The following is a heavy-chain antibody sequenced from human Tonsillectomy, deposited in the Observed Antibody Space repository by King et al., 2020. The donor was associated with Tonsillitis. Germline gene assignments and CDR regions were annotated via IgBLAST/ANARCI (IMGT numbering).Heavy chain of an antibody. V-gene: IGHV3-15*07. CDR2: IKSKTDGGTT. CDR1: GFTFSNAW. CDR3: TTDLKLERWRFLVWYYFDY. D-gene: IGHD3-3*01. Sequence: VQLVESGGGLVKPGGSLRLSCAASGFTFSNAWMNWVRQAPGKGLEWVGRIKSKTDGGTTDYAAPVKGRFTISRDDSKNTLYLQMNSLKTEDTAVYYFTTDLKLERWRFLVWYYFDYWGQGTLVTVSS. J-gene: IGHJ4*02.